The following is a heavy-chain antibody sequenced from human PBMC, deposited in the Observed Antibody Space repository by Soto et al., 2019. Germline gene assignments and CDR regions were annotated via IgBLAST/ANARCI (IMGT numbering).Heavy chain of an antibody. V-gene: IGHV4-34*01. Sequence: QVELQQWGAGLLKPSETLSLTCAVYGGSFSGYYWSGIRQPPGKGLEWIGEINHSGSTNYNPSLKSRVTISVDTSKNQFSLKLSSVTAADTAVYYCASPGPNCSGRRCYGYWGQGTLVTVSS. CDR2: INHSGST. CDR3: ASPGPNCSGRRCYGY. J-gene: IGHJ4*02. D-gene: IGHD2-15*01. CDR1: GGSFSGYY.